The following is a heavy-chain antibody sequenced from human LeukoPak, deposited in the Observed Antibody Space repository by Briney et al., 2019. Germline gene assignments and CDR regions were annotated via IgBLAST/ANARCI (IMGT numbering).Heavy chain of an antibody. D-gene: IGHD5-24*01. V-gene: IGHV5-51*01. CDR3: ARYVDGYTAFDY. CDR2: IYPGDSDT. Sequence: GASLQICCEGAGSIFTSCWIGWGRPLPGKVLEGMGIIYPGDSDTRYSPSSQGQVTISADRSISTAYLQWSSLRSEDTAVYYCARYVDGYTAFDYWGQGTLVPVS. CDR1: GSIFTSCW. J-gene: IGHJ4*02.